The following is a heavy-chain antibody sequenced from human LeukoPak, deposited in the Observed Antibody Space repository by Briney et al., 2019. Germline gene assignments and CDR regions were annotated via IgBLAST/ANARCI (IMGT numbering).Heavy chain of an antibody. J-gene: IGHJ6*03. CDR1: DGSFSGYY. V-gene: IGHV4-34*01. CDR2: INHSGST. Sequence: SETLSLTCAVYDGSFSGYYWSWIRQPPGKGLEWIGEINHSGSTNYNPSLKSRVTISVDTFKNQFSLKLSSVTAADTAVYYCARGSQVVVAATLGYYYYYMDVWGKGTTVTVSS. CDR3: ARGSQVVVAATLGYYYYYMDV. D-gene: IGHD2-15*01.